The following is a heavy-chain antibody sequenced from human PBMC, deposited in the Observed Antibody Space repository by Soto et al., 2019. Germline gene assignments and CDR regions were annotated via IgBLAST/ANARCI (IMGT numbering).Heavy chain of an antibody. J-gene: IGHJ4*02. CDR3: AKDRGWWLDY. D-gene: IGHD2-15*01. V-gene: IGHV3-30*18. CDR1: GFNFRGFG. CDR2: ISYDGSNK. Sequence: VHLVESGGGVVQPGRSLRLSCAASGFNFRGFGMHWVRQAPGKGLEWLALISYDGSNKYYADSVKGRFTISRDNSKNTLHLQMDSLRAEDTALYYCAKDRGWWLDYWGQGTLVTVSS.